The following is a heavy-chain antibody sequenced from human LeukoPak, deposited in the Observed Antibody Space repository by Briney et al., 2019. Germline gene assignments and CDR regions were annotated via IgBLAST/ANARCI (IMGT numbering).Heavy chain of an antibody. D-gene: IGHD1-1*01. CDR3: AREPANWNDASHFDY. J-gene: IGHJ4*02. V-gene: IGHV3-7*01. Sequence: GRSLRLSCAASGFTFSSYWMSWVRQAPGKGLEWVANIKQDGSEKYYMDSVKGRFTISRDNAKNSLYLQMNSLRAEDTAVYYCAREPANWNDASHFDYWGQGTLVTVSS. CDR1: GFTFSSYW. CDR2: IKQDGSEK.